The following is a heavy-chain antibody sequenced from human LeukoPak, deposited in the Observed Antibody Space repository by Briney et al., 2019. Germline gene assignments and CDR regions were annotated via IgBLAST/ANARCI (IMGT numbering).Heavy chain of an antibody. CDR3: AREVEQVPIY. V-gene: IGHV3-30-3*01. D-gene: IGHD1/OR15-1a*01. J-gene: IGHJ4*02. Sequence: GGSLRLSCAASGFTFSSYAMHWVRQAPGKGLEWVAVISYDGSNKYYADSVKGRFTISRDNSKNTLYLQMNRLRAEDTAVYYCAREVEQVPIYWGQRTLVTVSS. CDR2: ISYDGSNK. CDR1: GFTFSSYA.